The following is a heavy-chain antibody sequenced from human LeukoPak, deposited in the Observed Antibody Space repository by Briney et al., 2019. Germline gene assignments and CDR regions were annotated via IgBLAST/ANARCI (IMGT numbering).Heavy chain of an antibody. V-gene: IGHV3-30*04. J-gene: IGHJ3*02. CDR2: ISKDGSMR. Sequence: GGSLRLSCAASGFSSRKYPWTWFGRAPGKGLEWVAIISKDGSMRYYADSVKGRFTVSRDNSNNTLSLQMNSLKSEDTAVYYCAGEKFDIWGQGTMVTVSA. CDR3: AGEKFDI. CDR1: GFSSRKYP.